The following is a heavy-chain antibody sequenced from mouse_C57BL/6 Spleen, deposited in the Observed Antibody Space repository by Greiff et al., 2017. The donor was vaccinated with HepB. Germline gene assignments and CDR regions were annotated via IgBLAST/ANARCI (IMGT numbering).Heavy chain of an antibody. Sequence: EVQLQQSGPVLVKPGASVKMSCKASGYTFTDYYMNWVKQSHGKSLEWIGVINPYNGGTSYNQKFKGKATLTVDKSSSTAYMKLNSLTSEDSAVYYCADYRGYYYAMDYWGQGTSVTVSS. J-gene: IGHJ4*01. CDR1: GYTFTDYY. CDR2: INPYNGGT. D-gene: IGHD2-14*01. V-gene: IGHV1-19*01. CDR3: ADYRGYYYAMDY.